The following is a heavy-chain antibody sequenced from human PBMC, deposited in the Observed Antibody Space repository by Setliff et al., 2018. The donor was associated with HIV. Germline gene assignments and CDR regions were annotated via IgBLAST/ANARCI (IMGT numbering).Heavy chain of an antibody. CDR1: GFTFRSYG. J-gene: IGHJ3*02. V-gene: IGHV3-23*01. D-gene: IGHD6-19*01. CDR3: TKDLRRKWLVDDAYEM. CDR2: ISGTGDHT. Sequence: GGSLRLSCGGSGFTFRSYGMSWVRQSPGKGLEWVSSISGTGDHTAYADSVKGRFTISRDNSKNTIYLHMNSLRADDTAVYYCTKDLRRKWLVDDAYEMWGQGTMVT.